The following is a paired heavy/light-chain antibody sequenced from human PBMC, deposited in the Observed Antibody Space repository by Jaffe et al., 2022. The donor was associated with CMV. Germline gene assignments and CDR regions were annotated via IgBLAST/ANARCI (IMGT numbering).Heavy chain of an antibody. V-gene: IGHV4-59*08. D-gene: IGHD3-22*01. CDR3: ARLDNSGSYLHYFDY. CDR2: IHYSGGT. Sequence: QVQLQGSGPGLVKPSETLSLTCTVSGGSISGSWWSWIRQPPGKGLEWIGYIHYSGGTNYNPSLKSRVTILVDTSNNQFSLKLSSVTAADTAVYYCARLDNSGSYLHYFDYWDQGTLVTVSS. CDR1: GGSISGSW. J-gene: IGHJ4*02.
Light chain of an antibody. V-gene: IGLV2-23*02. CDR2: EVA. J-gene: IGLJ2*01. CDR3: CSYAAGSTPVV. CDR1: SSDVGSYNL. Sequence: QSALTQPASVSGSPGQSITISCTGTSSDVGSYNLVSWYQQHPGKAPKFMIYEVAKRPSGVSNRFSGSKSGNTASLTISGLQADDEADYYCCSYAAGSTPVVFGGGTKLTVL.